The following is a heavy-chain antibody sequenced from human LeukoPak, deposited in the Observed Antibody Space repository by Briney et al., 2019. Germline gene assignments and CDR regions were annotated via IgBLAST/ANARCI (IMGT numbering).Heavy chain of an antibody. CDR3: ARDATYYYDSSGYPDAFDI. D-gene: IGHD3-22*01. Sequence: PGASVKVSCKASCYTFTSYGISWVRQAPGQGLEWMGWISAYNGNTNYAQKLQGRGTMTTDTSKSTAYMELRSLRSDDTAVYYCARDATYYYDSSGYPDAFDIWGQGTLVTVSS. J-gene: IGHJ3*02. CDR2: ISAYNGNT. V-gene: IGHV1-18*01. CDR1: CYTFTSYG.